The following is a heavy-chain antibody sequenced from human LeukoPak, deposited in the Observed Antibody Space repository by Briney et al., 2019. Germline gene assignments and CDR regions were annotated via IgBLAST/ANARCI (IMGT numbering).Heavy chain of an antibody. J-gene: IGHJ4*02. CDR3: ARQAGGY. D-gene: IGHD3-16*01. Sequence: PSETLSLTCAVYGGSFSGYFWSWIRQPPGKGLEWIGEIYHSGSTNYNPSLKSRVTISIDTSKNQFSLKLRSVTAADTALYYCARQAGGYWGQGTLVTVSS. CDR2: IYHSGST. V-gene: IGHV4-34*01. CDR1: GGSFSGYF.